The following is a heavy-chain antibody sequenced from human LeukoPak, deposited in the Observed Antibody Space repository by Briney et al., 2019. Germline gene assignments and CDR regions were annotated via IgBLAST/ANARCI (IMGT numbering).Heavy chain of an antibody. J-gene: IGHJ3*02. D-gene: IGHD3-10*01. CDR2: IYPGDSDT. Sequence: GESLKISCKGSGYSFTSYWIGWVRQMPGKGLERMGIIYPGDSDTRYSPSFQGQVTISADKSISTAYLQWSSLKASDTAMYYCAKTLPQYYYGSGSYDAFDIWGQGTMVTVSS. CDR1: GYSFTSYW. CDR3: AKTLPQYYYGSGSYDAFDI. V-gene: IGHV5-51*01.